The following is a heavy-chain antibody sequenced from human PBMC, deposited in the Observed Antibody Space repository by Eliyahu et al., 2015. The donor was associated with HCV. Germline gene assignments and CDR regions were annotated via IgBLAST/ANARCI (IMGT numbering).Heavy chain of an antibody. CDR2: ISGSGGST. CDR1: GFTFSSYA. Sequence: EVQLLESGGGLVQPGGSLRLSCAASGFTFSSYAXRWVRQAPGKGLEWVSAISGSGGSTYYADSVKGRFTISRDNSKNTLYLQMNSLRAEDTAVYYCAKATGGTYYDILTGYFPCDYWGQGTLVTVSS. D-gene: IGHD3-9*01. CDR3: AKATGGTYYDILTGYFPCDY. J-gene: IGHJ4*02. V-gene: IGHV3-23*01.